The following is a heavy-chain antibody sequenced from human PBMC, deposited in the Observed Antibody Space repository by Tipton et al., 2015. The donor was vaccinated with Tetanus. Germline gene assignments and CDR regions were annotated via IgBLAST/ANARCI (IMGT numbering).Heavy chain of an antibody. V-gene: IGHV4-59*01. CDR1: GGSISSYY. Sequence: LRLSCTVSGGSISSYYWSWIRQPPGKGLEWIGYIYYSGSTNYNPSLKSRVTISVDTSKNQFSLKLSSVTAADTAVYYCARGKHTVTFDYWGQGTLVTVSS. CDR2: IYYSGST. CDR3: ARGKHTVTFDY. D-gene: IGHD4-17*01. J-gene: IGHJ4*02.